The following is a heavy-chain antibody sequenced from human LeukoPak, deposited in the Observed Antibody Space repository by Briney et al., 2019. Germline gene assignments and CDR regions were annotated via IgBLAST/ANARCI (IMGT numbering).Heavy chain of an antibody. Sequence: SVKVSCKASGGTFSSYAISWVRQAPGQGLEWMGRIIPIFGTANYAQKFQGRVTITTDESTSTAYMELSSLRSEDTAVYYCASRFWSSGWYRDAFDIWGQGTKVTVSS. CDR3: ASRFWSSGWYRDAFDI. J-gene: IGHJ3*02. D-gene: IGHD6-19*01. CDR1: GGTFSSYA. CDR2: IIPIFGTA. V-gene: IGHV1-69*05.